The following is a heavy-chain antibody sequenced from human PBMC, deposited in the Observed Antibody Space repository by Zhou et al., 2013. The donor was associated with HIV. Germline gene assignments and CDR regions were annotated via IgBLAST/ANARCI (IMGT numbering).Heavy chain of an antibody. CDR3: GRRGSWGDRTTIIRGGVDV. J-gene: IGHJ6*02. CDR2: MNPNSGNT. CDR1: GYTFTSYE. V-gene: IGHV1-8*02. Sequence: QVQLVQSGAEVKKPGASVKVSCKASGYTFTSYEINWVRQATGQGLEWMGWMNPNSGNTGFAQKFQGRVTMTRNTSISTAYMELSSLKSEDTAMYYCGRRGSWGDRTTIIRGGVDVWGQGTTVSVSS. D-gene: IGHD3-10*01.